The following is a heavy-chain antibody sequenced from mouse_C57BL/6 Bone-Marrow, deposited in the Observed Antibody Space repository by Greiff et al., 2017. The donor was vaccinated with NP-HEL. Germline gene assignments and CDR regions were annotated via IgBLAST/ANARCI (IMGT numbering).Heavy chain of an antibody. D-gene: IGHD1-1*01. CDR2: IYPGSGNT. Sequence: VQLQQSGPELVKPGASVKISCKASGYSFTSYYIHWVKQRPGQGLEWIGWIYPGSGNTKYNEKFEGKATLTADTSSSTAYMQLSSLTSEDSAVYYCARCITTVVDYWGQGTTLTVAS. J-gene: IGHJ2*01. CDR3: ARCITTVVDY. CDR1: GYSFTSYY. V-gene: IGHV1-66*01.